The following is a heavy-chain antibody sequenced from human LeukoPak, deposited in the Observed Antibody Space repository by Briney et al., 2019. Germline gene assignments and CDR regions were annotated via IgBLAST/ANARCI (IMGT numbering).Heavy chain of an antibody. CDR3: ARDVLLWFGERLNYWYFDL. V-gene: IGHV1-69*04. CDR1: GYTSTGYY. D-gene: IGHD3-10*01. J-gene: IGHJ2*01. Sequence: GASVKVSCKASGYTSTGYYMHWVRQAPGQGLEWMGRIIPILGIANYAQKFQGRVTITADKSTSTAYMELSSLRSEDTAVYYCARDVLLWFGERLNYWYFDLWGRGTLVTVSS. CDR2: IIPILGIA.